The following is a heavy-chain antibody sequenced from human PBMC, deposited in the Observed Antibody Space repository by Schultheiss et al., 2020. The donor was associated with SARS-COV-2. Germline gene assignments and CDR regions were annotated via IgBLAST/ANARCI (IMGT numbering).Heavy chain of an antibody. CDR1: GFTFSSYA. Sequence: GESLKISCAASGFTFSSYAMHWVRQAPGKGLEWVAVISYDGSNKYYADSVKGRFTISRDNSKNTLYLQMNSLRAEDTAVYYCARDIGKWLVLGYWGQGTLVTVSS. D-gene: IGHD6-19*01. V-gene: IGHV3-30*04. CDR3: ARDIGKWLVLGY. J-gene: IGHJ4*02. CDR2: ISYDGSNK.